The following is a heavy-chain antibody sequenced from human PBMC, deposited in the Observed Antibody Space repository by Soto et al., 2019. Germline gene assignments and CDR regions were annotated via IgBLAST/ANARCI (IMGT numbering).Heavy chain of an antibody. D-gene: IGHD6-6*01. CDR2: IIPIFGTA. V-gene: IGHV1-69*13. CDR3: ARPYSSSFRDAFDI. Sequence: SVKVSCKASGGTFSSYAISWVRQAPGQGLEWMGGIIPIFGTANYAQKFQGRVTITADESTSTAYMELSSLRSEDTAVYYCARPYSSSFRDAFDIWGQGTMVTVSS. CDR1: GGTFSSYA. J-gene: IGHJ3*02.